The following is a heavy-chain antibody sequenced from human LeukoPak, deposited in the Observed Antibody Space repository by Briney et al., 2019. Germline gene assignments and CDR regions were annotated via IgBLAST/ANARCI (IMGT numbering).Heavy chain of an antibody. J-gene: IGHJ5*02. CDR2: INPSGGST. D-gene: IGHD1-26*01. CDR3: AREVGATMMDWFDP. V-gene: IGHV1-46*01. Sequence: ASVKVSCKASGYTFTSYYMHRVRQAPGQGLEWMGIINPSGGSTSYAQKFQGRVTMTRDMSTSTDYMELSSLRSEDTAVYYCAREVGATMMDWFDPWGQGTLVTVSS. CDR1: GYTFTSYY.